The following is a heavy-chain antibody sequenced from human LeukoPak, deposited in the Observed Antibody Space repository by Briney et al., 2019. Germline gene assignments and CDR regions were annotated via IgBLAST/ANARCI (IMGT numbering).Heavy chain of an antibody. Sequence: GGSLRLSCAASGCTFSSYSMNWVRQAPGKGLEWVSYISSSSSTIYYADSVKGRFTISRDNAKNSLYLQMNSLRDEDTAVSYCAKSSSWLYYFDYWGQGTLVTVSS. J-gene: IGHJ4*02. CDR3: AKSSSWLYYFDY. V-gene: IGHV3-48*02. D-gene: IGHD6-13*01. CDR2: ISSSSSTI. CDR1: GCTFSSYS.